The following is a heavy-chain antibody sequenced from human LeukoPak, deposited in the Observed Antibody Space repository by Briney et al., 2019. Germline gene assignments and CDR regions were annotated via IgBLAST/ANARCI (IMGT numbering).Heavy chain of an antibody. Sequence: SETLSLTCAVYGGSFSGYYWSWIRQPPGKGLEWIGEINHSGSTNYKPSIKSRVTISVDTSKNQLLIKLSSVTAADTAVYYCSRYTLYGSGKSWFDPWGQGTLVNGSS. V-gene: IGHV4-34*01. D-gene: IGHD3-10*01. J-gene: IGHJ5*02. CDR3: SRYTLYGSGKSWFDP. CDR2: INHSGST. CDR1: GGSFSGYY.